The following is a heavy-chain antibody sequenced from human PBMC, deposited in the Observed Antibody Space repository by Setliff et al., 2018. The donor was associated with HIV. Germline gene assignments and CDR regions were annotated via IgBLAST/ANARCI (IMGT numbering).Heavy chain of an antibody. CDR3: ARHGAFYYYYYMDV. CDR1: AGSIRSSTYY. CDR2: IYYSGST. V-gene: IGHV4-39*01. Sequence: PSETLSLTCTVSAGSIRSSTYYWAWIRQPPGKGLEWIGTIYYSGSTYYNPSLKSRATISVDTSKNQFSLKLSSVTAADTAVYYCARHGAFYYYYYMDVWGKGTTVTVSS. J-gene: IGHJ6*03.